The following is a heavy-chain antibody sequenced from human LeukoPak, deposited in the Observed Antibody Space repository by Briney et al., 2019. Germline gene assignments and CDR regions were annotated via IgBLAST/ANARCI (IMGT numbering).Heavy chain of an antibody. CDR3: ARGSTYYDSSGQVPFDY. V-gene: IGHV3-48*01. Sequence: QPGGSLRLSCAASGFTFSSYSMNWVRQAPGKGLEWGSYISGSSSTIYYADSVKGRFTISRDNGKNILYLQMNSLRAEDTAVYYCARGSTYYDSSGQVPFDYWGQGTLVTVS. CDR2: ISGSSSTI. J-gene: IGHJ4*02. D-gene: IGHD3-22*01. CDR1: GFTFSSYS.